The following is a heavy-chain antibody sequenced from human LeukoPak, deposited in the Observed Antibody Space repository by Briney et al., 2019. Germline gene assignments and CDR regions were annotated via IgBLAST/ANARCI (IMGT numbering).Heavy chain of an antibody. CDR3: ARRSIAAAGDPPFDY. Sequence: GSLRLSCAASGFTFSGYAMSWVRQAPGKGLEWIGSIYYSGSTYYNPSLKSRVTISVDTSKNQFSLKLSSVTAADTAVYYCARRSIAAAGDPPFDYWGQGTLVTVSS. D-gene: IGHD6-13*01. CDR2: IYYSGST. CDR1: GFTFSGYA. J-gene: IGHJ4*02. V-gene: IGHV4-38-2*01.